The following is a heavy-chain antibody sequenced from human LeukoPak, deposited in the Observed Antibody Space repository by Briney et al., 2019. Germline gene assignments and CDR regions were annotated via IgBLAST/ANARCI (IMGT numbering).Heavy chain of an antibody. V-gene: IGHV4-4*09. J-gene: IGHJ4*02. Sequence: PSETLSLTCSVSGGSINNYWWSWIRQPPGKGLEWIGYIYRGETTNYNPSLKSRVTLSVDTSKNQISLKLNSVTAADTAVYYCARLDYYGSGSYADYWGQGTLVTVSS. CDR1: GGSINNYW. CDR2: IYRGETT. D-gene: IGHD3-10*01. CDR3: ARLDYYGSGSYADY.